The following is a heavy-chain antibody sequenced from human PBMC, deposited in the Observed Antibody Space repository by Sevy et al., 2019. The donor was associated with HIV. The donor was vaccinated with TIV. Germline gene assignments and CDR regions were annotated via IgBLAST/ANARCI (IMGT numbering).Heavy chain of an antibody. D-gene: IGHD1-1*01. CDR2: ISYSGST. Sequence: SDTLSLTCTVSGGSISSYPWNWIRQPPGKRLEWIGFISYSGSTNYNPSLRSRVTISVDTSKKQFSLNLSSVTAADTAVYYYARDSGTGWIDAWGQGTLVTVSS. CDR1: GGSISSYP. V-gene: IGHV4-59*01. CDR3: ARDSGTGWIDA. J-gene: IGHJ5*02.